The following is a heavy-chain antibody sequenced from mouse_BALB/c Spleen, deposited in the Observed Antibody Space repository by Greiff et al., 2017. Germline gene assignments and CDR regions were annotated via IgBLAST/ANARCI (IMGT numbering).Heavy chain of an antibody. CDR2: IYPGGGYT. CDR3: ARSIYDGYYVDY. Sequence: QVQLQQSGAELVRPGTSVKISCKASGYTFTNYWLGWVKQRPGHGLEWIGDIYPGGGYTNYNEKFKGKATLTADTSSSTAYMQLSSLTSEDSAVYFCARSIYDGYYVDYWGQGTTLTVSS. J-gene: IGHJ2*01. V-gene: IGHV1-63*02. D-gene: IGHD2-3*01. CDR1: GYTFTNYW.